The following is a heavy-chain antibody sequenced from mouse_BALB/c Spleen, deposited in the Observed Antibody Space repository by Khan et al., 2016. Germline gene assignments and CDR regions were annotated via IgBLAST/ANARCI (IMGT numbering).Heavy chain of an antibody. D-gene: IGHD1-1*01. CDR1: GYSITSDYA. CDR3: ARGAYYYGGSYRFAY. V-gene: IGHV3-2*02. J-gene: IGHJ3*01. CDR2: ISYTGST. Sequence: EVELVESGPGLVKPSQSLSLTCTVTGYSITSDYAWNWIRQFPGNKLEWMAYISYTGSTSYNPSLKSRISIARDTSKNQFFLQLNSVTTEDTATYYCARGAYYYGGSYRFAYWGQGTLVTVSA.